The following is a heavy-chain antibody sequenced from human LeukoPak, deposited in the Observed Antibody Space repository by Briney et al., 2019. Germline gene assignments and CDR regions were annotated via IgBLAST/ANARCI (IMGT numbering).Heavy chain of an antibody. D-gene: IGHD1-26*01. CDR1: GGSFSGYY. V-gene: IGHV4-34*01. CDR2: INHSGST. Sequence: SETLSLTCAVYGGSFSGYYWSWIRQPPGKGLEWIGEINHSGSTNYNPSSKSRVTISVDTSKNQFSLKLSSVTAADTAVYYCARGATKKFDYWGQGTLVTVSS. J-gene: IGHJ4*02. CDR3: ARGATKKFDY.